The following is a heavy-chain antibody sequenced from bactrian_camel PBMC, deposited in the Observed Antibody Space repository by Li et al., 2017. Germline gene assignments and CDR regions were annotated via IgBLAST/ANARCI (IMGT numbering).Heavy chain of an antibody. J-gene: IGHJ4*01. D-gene: IGHD6*01. Sequence: DVQLVESGGGSVQAGGSLRLSCVDSGNSNSAFCMGWFRQTPGNERERVARIWFDPGTTDYADSVKGRFTISRDSAKNTVYLQMNNLQQKTPPRITVRRGAVVVVNTVTPSTTGARGPRSPSP. CDR3: RRGAVVVVNTVTPSTT. CDR1: GNSNSAFC. V-gene: IGHV3S40*01. CDR2: IWFDPGTT.